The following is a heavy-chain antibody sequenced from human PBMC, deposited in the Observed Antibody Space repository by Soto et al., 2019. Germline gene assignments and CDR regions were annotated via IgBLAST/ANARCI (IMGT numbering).Heavy chain of an antibody. J-gene: IGHJ5*02. Sequence: SETLSLTCTVSGGSISRYYWSWIRQPPGKGLEWIGYMYNTGSTVYNPSFKSRVTISVDTSKNQFSLRLNSVTAADTAVYYCARRKYYYGSGSLPPWFDPWGQGTLVTVSS. CDR2: MYNTGST. V-gene: IGHV4-59*08. CDR3: ARRKYYYGSGSLPPWFDP. D-gene: IGHD3-10*01. CDR1: GGSISRYY.